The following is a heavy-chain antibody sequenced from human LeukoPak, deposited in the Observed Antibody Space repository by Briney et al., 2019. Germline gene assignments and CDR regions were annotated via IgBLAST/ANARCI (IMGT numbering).Heavy chain of an antibody. Sequence: SETLSLTCAVYGGSFSGYYWSWIRQPPGKGLEWIGEINHSGSTNYNPSLKSRVTISVDTSKNQFSLKLSSVTAADTAVYYCARGSDYTWGGWGQGTLVTVSS. CDR1: GGSFSGYY. J-gene: IGHJ4*01. CDR3: ARGSDYTWGG. D-gene: IGHD3-10*01. V-gene: IGHV4-34*01. CDR2: INHSGST.